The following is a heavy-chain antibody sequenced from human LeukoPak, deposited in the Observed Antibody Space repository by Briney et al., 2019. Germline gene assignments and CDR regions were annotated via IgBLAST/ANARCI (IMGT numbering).Heavy chain of an antibody. CDR1: GYNFTNYW. J-gene: IGHJ4*02. CDR2: IYPSDSDT. CDR3: ARHKAMTNSLDHFDY. D-gene: IGHD3/OR15-3a*01. V-gene: IGHV5-51*01. Sequence: GESLKIPCKGSGYNFTNYWIGWVRQMPGKGLEWMGIIYPSDSDTRYSPSFQGQVTISADKSTSTAYLQWSSLKASDTAMYYCARHKAMTNSLDHFDYWGQGILVTVSS.